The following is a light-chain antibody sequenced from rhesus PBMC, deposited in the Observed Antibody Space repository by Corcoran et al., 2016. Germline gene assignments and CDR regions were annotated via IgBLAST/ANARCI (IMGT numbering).Light chain of an antibody. V-gene: IGLV2-13*03. CDR3: TSYTTSRTFI. CDR1: SSDIGGSNR. CDR2: DGN. Sequence: QAAPTQSPSVSGSPGQPVTISCTGTSSDIGGSNRVSWYQQHPGRAPKLMIYDGNKRPSGISDRFSGSKSGNTASLTISGLQAEDEADYYCTSYTTSRTFIFGVGTRLTVL. J-gene: IGLJ1*01.